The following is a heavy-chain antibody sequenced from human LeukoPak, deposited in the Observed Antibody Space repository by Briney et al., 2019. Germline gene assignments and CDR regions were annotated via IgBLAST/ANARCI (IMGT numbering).Heavy chain of an antibody. D-gene: IGHD2-15*01. Sequence: VASVKVSCKASGYTFTGYYMDWVRQAPGQGLEWMGWINPNSGGTNYAQKFQGGVTMTRDTSITTAYMELSRLRSDDTAVYYCANSGGEEDDAFDIWGQGTMVTVSS. CDR2: INPNSGGT. CDR1: GYTFTGYY. J-gene: IGHJ3*02. CDR3: ANSGGEEDDAFDI. V-gene: IGHV1-2*02.